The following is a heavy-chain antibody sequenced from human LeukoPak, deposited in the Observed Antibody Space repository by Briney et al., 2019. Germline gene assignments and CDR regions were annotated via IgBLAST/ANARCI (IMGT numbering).Heavy chain of an antibody. Sequence: GGSLRPSCAASGFTFRSYSMNWVRQAPGKGLDWVSSISSRGSYIYYADSVKGRFTISRDNAKNSLYLQVNSLRPRDTAVYSCARVFYDSSARGNHFDYWGQGTLVTVSS. CDR3: ARVFYDSSARGNHFDY. V-gene: IGHV3-21*04. CDR2: ISSRGSYI. D-gene: IGHD3-22*01. CDR1: GFTFRSYS. J-gene: IGHJ4*02.